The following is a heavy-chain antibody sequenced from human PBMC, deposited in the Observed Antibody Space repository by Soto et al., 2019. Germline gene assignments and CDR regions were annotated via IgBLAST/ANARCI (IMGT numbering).Heavy chain of an antibody. D-gene: IGHD1-26*01. J-gene: IGHJ6*02. CDR2: IWYDGSNK. V-gene: IGHV3-33*01. Sequence: QVQLVESGGGVVQPGRSLRLSCAASGFTFSSYGMHWVRQAPGKGLEWVAVIWYDGSNKYYADSVKGRFTISRDNSKNTLYLQMNSLRAEDTAVYYCARVGPTVGTYYYYGMDVWGQGTTVTVSS. CDR3: ARVGPTVGTYYYYGMDV. CDR1: GFTFSSYG.